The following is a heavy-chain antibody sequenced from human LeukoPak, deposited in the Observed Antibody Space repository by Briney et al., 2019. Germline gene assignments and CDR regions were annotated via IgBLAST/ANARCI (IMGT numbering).Heavy chain of an antibody. V-gene: IGHV4-39*01. CDR2: IYYSGST. D-gene: IGHD5-12*01. Sequence: KPSETLSLTCTVSGGSISSSSYYWGWSRQPPGKGLEWIGSIYYSGSTYNNPSLKSRVTMSVDTSKNQFSLKLSSVTAADTAIYYCASGSSGFDYRRYFFYYMDVWGKGTTVTVFS. J-gene: IGHJ6*03. CDR1: GGSISSSSYY. CDR3: ASGSSGFDYRRYFFYYMDV.